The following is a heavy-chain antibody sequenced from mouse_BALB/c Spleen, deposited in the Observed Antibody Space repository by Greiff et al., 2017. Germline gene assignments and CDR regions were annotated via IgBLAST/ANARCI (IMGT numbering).Heavy chain of an antibody. CDR1: GFSLTSYG. J-gene: IGHJ2*01. CDR2: IWAGGST. D-gene: IGHD2-2*01. Sequence: VKLVESGPGLVAPSQSLSITCTVSGFSLTSYGVHWVRQPPGKGLEWLGVIWAGGSTNYNSALMSRLSISKDNSKSQVFLKMNSLQTDDTAMYYCARDAGGYGSFDYWGQGTTLTVSS. V-gene: IGHV2-9*02. CDR3: ARDAGGYGSFDY.